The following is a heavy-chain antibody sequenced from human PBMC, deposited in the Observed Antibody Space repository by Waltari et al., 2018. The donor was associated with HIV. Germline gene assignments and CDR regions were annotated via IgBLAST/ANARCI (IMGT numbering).Heavy chain of an antibody. D-gene: IGHD3-9*01. V-gene: IGHV3-48*01. CDR1: GFTFSSYS. CDR2: ISSSSSTI. CDR3: ARDGDILTGYYYYYYGMDV. Sequence: EVQLVESGGGLVQPGGSLRLSCAASGFTFSSYSMNWVRQAPGKGLEWVSYISSSSSTINYAESVKGRFTISRDNAKNSLCLQMNRRRAEDTAVYYCARDGDILTGYYYYYYGMDVWGQRTTVTVSS. J-gene: IGHJ6*02.